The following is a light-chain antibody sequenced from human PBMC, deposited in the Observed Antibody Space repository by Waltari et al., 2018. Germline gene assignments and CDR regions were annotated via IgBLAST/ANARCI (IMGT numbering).Light chain of an antibody. Sequence: QTVVTQEPSFSVSPGGTVTLTCGFSSGSVSTSYYPSWYQQTPGQAPRTLIYNTNTRSSGVPDRFSGSILGNKAALTITGAQADDECDYFCVLYMGSGIWVFGGGTKLTVL. J-gene: IGLJ3*02. CDR3: VLYMGSGIWV. CDR2: NTN. CDR1: SGSVSTSYY. V-gene: IGLV8-61*01.